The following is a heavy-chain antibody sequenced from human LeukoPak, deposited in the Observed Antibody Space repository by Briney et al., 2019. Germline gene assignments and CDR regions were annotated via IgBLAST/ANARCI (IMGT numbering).Heavy chain of an antibody. V-gene: IGHV3-23*01. CDR2: ISGSGGST. D-gene: IGHD2-2*01. Sequence: GGSLRLSCAAFGFPFSIYAMSWVRQAPGKGLEWVSAISGSGGSTYYADSVKGRLTISRDNSKNTLYLQMNSLRAEDTAVYYCAKEDIVGVPAAIGYWGQGTLVTVFS. J-gene: IGHJ4*02. CDR1: GFPFSIYA. CDR3: AKEDIVGVPAAIGY.